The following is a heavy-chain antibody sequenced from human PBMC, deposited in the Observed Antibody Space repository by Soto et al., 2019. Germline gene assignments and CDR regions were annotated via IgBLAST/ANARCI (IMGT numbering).Heavy chain of an antibody. CDR2: ISSSSSYI. CDR3: ASPPYPGLYSYYYYGMDV. CDR1: GFTFSSYS. D-gene: IGHD2-15*01. J-gene: IGHJ6*02. Sequence: RRLSCAASGFTFSSYSMNWVRQAPGKGLEWVSSISSSSSYIYYADSVKGRFTISRDNAKNSLYLQMNSLRAEDTAVYYCASPPYPGLYSYYYYGMDVWGQGTTVTVS. V-gene: IGHV3-21*01.